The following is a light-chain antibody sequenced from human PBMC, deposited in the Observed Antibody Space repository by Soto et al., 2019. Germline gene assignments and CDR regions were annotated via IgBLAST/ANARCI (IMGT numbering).Light chain of an antibody. Sequence: EVVLTQSPATLSLSPGERATRSCRASQSVGSNLAWYQQKPGQAPRLLIYEASNRVTGIPARFSGSGSGTDFTLTISSLEPEDFAVYYCQQRTNWPTFGGGTKVEMK. CDR2: EAS. V-gene: IGKV3-11*01. CDR1: QSVGSN. CDR3: QQRTNWPT. J-gene: IGKJ4*01.